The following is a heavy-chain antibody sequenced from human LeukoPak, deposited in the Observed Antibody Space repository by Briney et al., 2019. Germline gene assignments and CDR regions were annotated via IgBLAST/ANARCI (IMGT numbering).Heavy chain of an antibody. CDR1: GGSISNYY. D-gene: IGHD6-6*01. J-gene: IGHJ4*02. CDR2: IYYSGTT. V-gene: IGHV4-59*01. Sequence: PSETLSLTCTVSGGSISNYYWNWIRQPPGKGLEWIGYIYYSGTTNYNPSLKSRVSMSVDTSKNQFSLKLSSVTAADTAVYYCARGVARSSKFHFSYYFDYWGQGTLVTVSS. CDR3: ARGVARSSKFHFSYYFDY.